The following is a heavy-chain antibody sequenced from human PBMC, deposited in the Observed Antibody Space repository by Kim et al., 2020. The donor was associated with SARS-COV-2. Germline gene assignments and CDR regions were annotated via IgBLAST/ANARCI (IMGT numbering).Heavy chain of an antibody. D-gene: IGHD6-13*01. J-gene: IGHJ5*02. V-gene: IGHV6-1*01. Sequence: YAVSVKSRITNNPDPSENQFSLQLSSVTPEDTAVYYCARDQASWPNWFDPWGQGTLVTVSS. CDR3: ARDQASWPNWFDP.